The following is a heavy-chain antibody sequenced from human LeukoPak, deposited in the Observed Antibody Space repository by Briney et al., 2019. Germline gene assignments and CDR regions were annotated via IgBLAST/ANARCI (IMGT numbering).Heavy chain of an antibody. CDR1: GFTFDDYA. V-gene: IGHV3-9*01. CDR3: AKDISYYDSSGYGTYYYYGMDV. J-gene: IGHJ6*02. Sequence: PGGSLRLSCAASGFTFDDYAMHWVRQAPGKGLEWVSGISWNSGSIGYAGSVKGRFTISRDNAKNSLYLQMNSLRAEDTALYYCAKDISYYDSSGYGTYYYYGMDVWGQGTTVTVSS. CDR2: ISWNSGSI. D-gene: IGHD3-22*01.